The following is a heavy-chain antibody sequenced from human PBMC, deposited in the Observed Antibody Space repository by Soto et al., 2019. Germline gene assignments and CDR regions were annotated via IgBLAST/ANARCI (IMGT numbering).Heavy chain of an antibody. Sequence: ASVKVSCKASGYTFTSYAMHWVRQAPGQRLEWMGRINAGNGNTKYSQKFQVRVTITRDTSASTAYMELSSLRSEDTAVYYCARDRVGYDFWSGSNYGMDVWGQGTTVTVSS. V-gene: IGHV1-3*01. J-gene: IGHJ6*02. CDR1: GYTFTSYA. D-gene: IGHD3-3*01. CDR2: INAGNGNT. CDR3: ARDRVGYDFWSGSNYGMDV.